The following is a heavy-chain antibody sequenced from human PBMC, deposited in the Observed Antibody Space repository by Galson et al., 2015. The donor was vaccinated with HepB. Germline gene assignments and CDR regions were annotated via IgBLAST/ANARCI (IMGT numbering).Heavy chain of an antibody. V-gene: IGHV1-24*01. Sequence: SVKVSCKVSGYTLTDLSMHWVRQAPGKGLEWMGSFDPDDGEIIYAQKFKGRVTMTEDKSKDTAYMELNSLRSEDTAMYYCATRGWLWEADYAKKCFDYWGQGTLVTVSS. CDR2: FDPDDGEI. CDR3: ATRGWLWEADYAKKCFDY. J-gene: IGHJ4*02. CDR1: GYTLTDLS. D-gene: IGHD1-26*01.